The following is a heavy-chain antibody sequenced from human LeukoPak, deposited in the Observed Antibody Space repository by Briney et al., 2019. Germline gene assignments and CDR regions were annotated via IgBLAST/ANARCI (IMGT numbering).Heavy chain of an antibody. J-gene: IGHJ4*02. CDR1: GFTFSSYA. V-gene: IGHV3-30-3*01. CDR2: ISYDGSNK. D-gene: IGHD1-14*01. Sequence: SLRLSCAASGFTFSSYAMHWVRQAPGKGLEWVAVISYDGSNKYYADSVKGRFTISRDNSKNTLYLQMNSLRAEDTAVYYCAKDRYLPADAFDYWGQGTLVTVSS. CDR3: AKDRYLPADAFDY.